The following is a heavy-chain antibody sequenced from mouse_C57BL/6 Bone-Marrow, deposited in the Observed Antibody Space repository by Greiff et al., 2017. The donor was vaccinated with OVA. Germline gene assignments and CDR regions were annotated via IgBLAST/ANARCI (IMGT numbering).Heavy chain of an antibody. Sequence: EVQGVESGPSLVRPSPTLSLTCTVTGFSINSDCYWIWIRQFPGNKLAYIGSTFSSGITYYNPSLASRTYITRDTSKNQFSLKLSSVTTEDTATYDGARITTVVGDWYFDVWGTGTTVTVSS. V-gene: IGHV3-3*01. J-gene: IGHJ1*03. CDR2: TFSSGIT. D-gene: IGHD1-1*01. CDR3: ARITTVVGDWYFDV. CDR1: GFSINSDCY.